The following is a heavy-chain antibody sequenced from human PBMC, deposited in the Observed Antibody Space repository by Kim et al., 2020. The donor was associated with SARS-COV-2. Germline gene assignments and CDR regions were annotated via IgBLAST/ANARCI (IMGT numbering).Heavy chain of an antibody. CDR3: AREDETATIGLFDY. CDR1: GFTFTRYS. V-gene: IGHV3-21*01. Sequence: GGSLRLSCAASGFTFTRYSMNWVRQAPGEGLEWLSCITSSSNYIYYADSVKGRFTISRDNAKNSLYLQMDSLRAEDTAVYYCAREDETATIGLFDYWGQGTRVTVSS. J-gene: IGHJ4*02. D-gene: IGHD5-12*01. CDR2: ITSSSNYI.